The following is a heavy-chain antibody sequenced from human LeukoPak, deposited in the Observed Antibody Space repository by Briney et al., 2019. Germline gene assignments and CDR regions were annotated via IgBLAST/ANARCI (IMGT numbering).Heavy chain of an antibody. CDR3: TRSSWDCSSGSCYSNMNFDY. V-gene: IGHV1-2*02. D-gene: IGHD2-15*01. CDR2: INPDKADT. Sequence: ASVKVSCKASGYTFSGYYIHWVRRAPGQGLEWLGWINPDKADTNTAPRFHDRVIMTTDTSLNTAYMELINLTSDDTAAYYCTRSSWDCSSGSCYSNMNFDYWGQGTLVTVSS. J-gene: IGHJ4*02. CDR1: GYTFSGYY.